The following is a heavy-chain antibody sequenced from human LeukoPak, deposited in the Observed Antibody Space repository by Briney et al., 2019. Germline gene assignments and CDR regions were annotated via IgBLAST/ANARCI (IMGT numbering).Heavy chain of an antibody. D-gene: IGHD3-22*01. CDR3: ARGPSSAYYFGAAQYFDY. CDR1: GGSISSYY. Sequence: SETLSLTCTVSGGSISSYYWSWIRQPPGKGPEWIGNIYYSGSTNYNPSLKSRVTISLDTSKNQFSLKLSSVTAAETAVYYCARGPSSAYYFGAAQYFDYWGQGTLVTVSS. V-gene: IGHV4-59*01. CDR2: IYYSGST. J-gene: IGHJ4*02.